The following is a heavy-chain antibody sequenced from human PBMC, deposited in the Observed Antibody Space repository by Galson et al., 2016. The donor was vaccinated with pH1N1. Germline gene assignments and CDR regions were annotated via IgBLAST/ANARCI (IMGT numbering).Heavy chain of an antibody. D-gene: IGHD6-13*01. CDR3: ARGAAAGGTQYFQH. CDR2: IFYSGST. V-gene: IGHV4-30-4*08. CDR1: GGSISSGDYY. J-gene: IGHJ1*01. Sequence: TLFLTCTVSGGSISSGDYYWTWIRQPPGKGLEWVGYIFYSGSTYYNPSLKSRVTTSLDTSTNQFSLKLSSVTAADTAVYYCARGAAAGGTQYFQHWGQGTLVTVSS.